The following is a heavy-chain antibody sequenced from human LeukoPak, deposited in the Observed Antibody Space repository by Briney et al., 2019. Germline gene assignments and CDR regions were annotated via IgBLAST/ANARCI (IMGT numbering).Heavy chain of an antibody. Sequence: GGSLRLSCVASGFTFSSYAMHWVRQAPGKGLEWVAVVSYDGSYKCYADSVKGRFTISRDNSKNTLYLQMNSLRAEDTAVYYCARAPGYGAAYYFDYWGQGTLVTVSS. CDR1: GFTFSSYA. D-gene: IGHD1-1*01. J-gene: IGHJ4*02. CDR3: ARAPGYGAAYYFDY. CDR2: VSYDGSYK. V-gene: IGHV3-30*04.